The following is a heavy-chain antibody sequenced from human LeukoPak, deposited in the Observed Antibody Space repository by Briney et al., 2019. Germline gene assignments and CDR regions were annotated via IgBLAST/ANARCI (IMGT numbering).Heavy chain of an antibody. Sequence: SETLSLTCSVSGDPINGGNYFWTWIRQPAGKGLEWIGRIYTSGSTNYNPSLKSRVTISVDTSKNQFSLKLSSVTAADTAVYYCARVYSSSWAGDYMDVWGKGTTVTVSS. D-gene: IGHD6-13*01. V-gene: IGHV4-61*02. J-gene: IGHJ6*03. CDR3: ARVYSSSWAGDYMDV. CDR1: GDPINGGNYF. CDR2: IYTSGST.